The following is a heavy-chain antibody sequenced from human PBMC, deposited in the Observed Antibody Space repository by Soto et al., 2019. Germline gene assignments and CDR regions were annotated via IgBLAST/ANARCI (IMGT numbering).Heavy chain of an antibody. CDR2: ISAYNGNT. V-gene: IGHV1-18*01. CDR1: GYTFTSYD. J-gene: IGHJ4*02. CDR3: ARVTREFGEFLSNFDY. D-gene: IGHD3-10*01. Sequence: QVQLVQSGAEVKKPGASVKVSCKASGYTFTSYDISWVRQAPGQGLEWMGWISAYNGNTNYAQKLQGRVTMTTDTSTSTAYMELRSLRSYDTAVYYCARVTREFGEFLSNFDYCGQGTLVTVSS.